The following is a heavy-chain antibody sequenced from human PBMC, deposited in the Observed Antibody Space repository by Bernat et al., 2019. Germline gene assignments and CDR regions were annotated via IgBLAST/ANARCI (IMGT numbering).Heavy chain of an antibody. CDR2: IKQDGSEK. CDR3: ARDHWDWNDGPLYYFVY. J-gene: IGHJ4*02. CDR1: GFTFSSYW. V-gene: IGHV3-7*01. Sequence: EVQLVESGGGLVQPGGSLRLSCAASGFTFSSYWMSWVRQAPGKGLEWVANIKQDGSEKYYVDSVKGRFTISRDNAKNSLYLQMNSLRAEDTAVYYCARDHWDWNDGPLYYFVYWGQGTLVTVSS. D-gene: IGHD1-1*01.